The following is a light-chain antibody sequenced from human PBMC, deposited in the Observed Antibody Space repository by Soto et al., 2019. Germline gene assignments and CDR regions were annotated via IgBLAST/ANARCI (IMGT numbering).Light chain of an antibody. CDR3: AAWDDSLVV. J-gene: IGLJ2*01. CDR2: RNN. V-gene: IGLV1-47*01. CDR1: SSNIGSAY. Sequence: QSVLTQPPSVSGAPRQRVTISCSGSSSNIGSAYIYWYQHLPGTAPKLLIYRNNQRPSGVPDRFSASKSGTSASLAISGLRSEDDADYYCAAWDDSLVVFGGGTQLTVL.